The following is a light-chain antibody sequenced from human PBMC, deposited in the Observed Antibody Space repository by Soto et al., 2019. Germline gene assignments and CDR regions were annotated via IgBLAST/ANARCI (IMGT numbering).Light chain of an antibody. J-gene: IGKJ2*01. CDR3: QQSYSIPRT. CDR1: QTINTY. Sequence: DIQMTQSPSSLSASVGDRVTITCRASQTINTYFNWYQQKLGKAPKLLIYAAFTLQSGVPSRFSGSGSGTEFTLTISSLQPEDFANYYCQQSYSIPRTFGQGTQLQIK. CDR2: AAF. V-gene: IGKV1-39*01.